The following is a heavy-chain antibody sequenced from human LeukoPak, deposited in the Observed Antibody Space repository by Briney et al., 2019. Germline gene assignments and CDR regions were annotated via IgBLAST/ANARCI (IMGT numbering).Heavy chain of an antibody. Sequence: GGSLRLSCAASGFTFSSYQMNWVRQAPGKGLEWVSYISARGATIYYADSVKGRFTISRDNAKNSLYLQMNSLRAEDTAVYYCAELGITMIGGVWGKGTTVTISS. D-gene: IGHD3-10*02. CDR3: AELGITMIGGV. CDR2: ISARGATI. V-gene: IGHV3-48*03. CDR1: GFTFSSYQ. J-gene: IGHJ6*04.